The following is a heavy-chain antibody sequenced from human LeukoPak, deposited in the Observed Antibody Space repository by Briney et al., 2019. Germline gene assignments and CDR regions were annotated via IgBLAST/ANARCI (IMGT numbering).Heavy chain of an antibody. V-gene: IGHV5-51*01. CDR2: IYPGDSDT. Sequence: GESLKISCKGSGYSFTSYWIGWVRQMPGKGLEWMGIIYPGDSDTRYSPSFQGQVTISVDKSISTAYLQWSSLKASDTAMYYCARRGRYFAEDHGMDVWGKGTTVTVSS. D-gene: IGHD3-9*01. CDR3: ARRGRYFAEDHGMDV. J-gene: IGHJ6*04. CDR1: GYSFTSYW.